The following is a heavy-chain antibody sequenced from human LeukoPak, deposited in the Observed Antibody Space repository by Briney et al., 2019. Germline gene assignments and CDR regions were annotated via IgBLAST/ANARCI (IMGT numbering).Heavy chain of an antibody. J-gene: IGHJ4*02. CDR3: ARDEWFGY. D-gene: IGHD3-10*01. CDR2: IYSSVST. CDR1: GGSVSSGSYY. V-gene: IGHV4-61*01. Sequence: SETPSLTCTVSGGSVSSGSYYWSWIRQPPGKGLEWIGYIYSSVSTKYNTSLKSRVTISVDTSKNQVSLNLSSVTATDTAVYYCARDEWFGYWGQGTLVTVSS.